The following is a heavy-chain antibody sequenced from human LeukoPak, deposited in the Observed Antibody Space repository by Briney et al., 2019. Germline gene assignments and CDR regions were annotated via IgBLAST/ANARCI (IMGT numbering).Heavy chain of an antibody. CDR1: GYTFTGYY. V-gene: IGHV1-2*04. Sequence: ASVKVSCKASGYTFTGYYMHWVRQAPGQGLEWMGWINPNSGGTNYAQKFQGWVTMTRDTSTSTAYMELSRLRSDDTAVYYCARGSRQPYYYGSGSYYCDYWGQGTLVTVSS. CDR3: ARGSRQPYYYGSGSYYCDY. CDR2: INPNSGGT. J-gene: IGHJ4*02. D-gene: IGHD3-10*01.